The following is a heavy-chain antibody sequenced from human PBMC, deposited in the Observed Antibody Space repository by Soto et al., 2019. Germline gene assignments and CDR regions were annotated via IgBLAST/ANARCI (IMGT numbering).Heavy chain of an antibody. V-gene: IGHV3-33*01. CDR2: IWYDGSNK. D-gene: IGHD6-25*01. CDR1: GFTFSSYG. CDR3: ATKGHPQCGDKTTHINYYYYYMDV. Sequence: QVQLVESGGGVVQPGRSLRLSCAASGFTFSSYGMHWVRQAPGKGLEWVAVIWYDGSNKYYADSVKGRFTISRDNSKNKPYQQLMSLRADDTAVYYCATKGHPQCGDKTTHINYYYYYMDVWGKGTTVTVSS. J-gene: IGHJ6*03.